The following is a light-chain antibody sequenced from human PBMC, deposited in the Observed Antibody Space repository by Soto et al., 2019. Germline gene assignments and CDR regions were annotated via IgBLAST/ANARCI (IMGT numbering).Light chain of an antibody. CDR2: KAS. CDR3: QQYSSSPWT. V-gene: IGKV1-5*03. Sequence: DIQMTQSPSTLSASVGDRVTIPCRASRSLDTWLTWYQQKPGKAPKLLIYKASSLEGGVPSRFSGSGSGTEFTLTISSLQPDDFATYYCQQYSSSPWTFGQGTKVEVK. CDR1: RSLDTW. J-gene: IGKJ1*01.